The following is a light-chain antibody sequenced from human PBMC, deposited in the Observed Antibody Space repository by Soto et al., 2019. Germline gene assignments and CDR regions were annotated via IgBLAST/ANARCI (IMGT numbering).Light chain of an antibody. CDR3: QQSDDLPLT. V-gene: IGKV1-33*01. J-gene: IGKJ4*01. CDR2: DAS. CDR1: QDITNY. Sequence: DIQMTQSPSSLSASVGDRVSITCQASQDITNYLSWYQQKPGKAPKLLISDASNLEVGVPSRFSGRGSGTDFTLTISSLQPEDIATYFCQQSDDLPLTFGGGTKVDI.